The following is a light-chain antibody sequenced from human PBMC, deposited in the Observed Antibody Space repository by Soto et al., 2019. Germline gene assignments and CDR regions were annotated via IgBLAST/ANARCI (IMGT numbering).Light chain of an antibody. CDR1: HSVSSSY. Sequence: EIVLTRSPGTLSLSPGARATLSCRASHSVSSSYLAWYQQRPGQAPRLLIYGASSRATGIPDRFSGGGSGTSFTITISTLEPADFAVYYCQQYGSSPTWTFGQGTKVEIK. CDR2: GAS. J-gene: IGKJ1*01. V-gene: IGKV3-20*01. CDR3: QQYGSSPTWT.